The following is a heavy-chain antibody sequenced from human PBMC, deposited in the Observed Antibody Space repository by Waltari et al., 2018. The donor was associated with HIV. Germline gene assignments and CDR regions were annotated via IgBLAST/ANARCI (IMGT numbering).Heavy chain of an antibody. J-gene: IGHJ6*02. CDR1: GFTVSSNY. V-gene: IGHV3-66*02. D-gene: IGHD3-3*01. CDR2: IYSGGST. CDR3: ASIRRVELLRSFWKNREDYGMDV. Sequence: PGGSLRLSCAASGFTVSSNYMSWVRQAPGKGLEWVSVIYSGGSTYYADSVKGRFTISRDNSKNTLYLQMNSLRAEDTAVYYCASIRRVELLRSFWKNREDYGMDVWGQGTTVTVSS.